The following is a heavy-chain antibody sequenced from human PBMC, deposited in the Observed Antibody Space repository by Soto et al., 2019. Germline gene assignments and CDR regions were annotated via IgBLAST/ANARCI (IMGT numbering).Heavy chain of an antibody. D-gene: IGHD4-17*01. CDR3: ASMTTVTPGHFDY. Sequence: SETLSLTCAVYGGSFSGYYWSWIRQPPGKGLEWIGEINHSGSTNYNPSLKSQVTISVDTSKNQFSLKLSSVTAADTAVYYCASMTTVTPGHFDYWGQGTLVTVSS. CDR2: INHSGST. CDR1: GGSFSGYY. V-gene: IGHV4-34*01. J-gene: IGHJ4*02.